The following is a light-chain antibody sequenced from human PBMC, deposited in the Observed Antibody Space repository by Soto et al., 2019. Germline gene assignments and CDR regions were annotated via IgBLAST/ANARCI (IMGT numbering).Light chain of an antibody. CDR3: MQALQTRT. CDR2: LGS. CDR1: QSLLHSNGYNY. V-gene: IGKV2-28*01. Sequence: DMVMTQSPLSLPVTPGEPASISCRSSQSLLHSNGYNYLDWYLQKPGQSPQLLIYLGSNRSSGVPDRFSGSGSGTDFTLKISRVEAEDVGVYYCMQALQTRTCGQGTKGDIK. J-gene: IGKJ1*01.